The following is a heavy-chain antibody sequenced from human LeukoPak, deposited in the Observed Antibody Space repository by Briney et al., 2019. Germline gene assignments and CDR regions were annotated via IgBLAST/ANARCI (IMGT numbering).Heavy chain of an antibody. CDR3: ARAPPRITMVRGGTIGGAFDI. D-gene: IGHD3-10*01. CDR1: GGSISSGGYS. V-gene: IGHV4-30-2*01. CDR2: IYHSGST. Sequence: PSETLSLTCAVSGGSISSGGYSWSWIRQPPGKGLEWIGYIYHSGSTYYNPSLKSRVTISVDRSKNQFSLKLSSVTAADTAVYYCARAPPRITMVRGGTIGGAFDIWGQGTMVTVS. J-gene: IGHJ3*02.